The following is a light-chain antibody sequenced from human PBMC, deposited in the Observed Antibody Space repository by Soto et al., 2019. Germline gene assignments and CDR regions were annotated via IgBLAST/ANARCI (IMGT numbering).Light chain of an antibody. J-gene: IGKJ1*01. CDR2: AAS. Sequence: EIVLTQSPGTLSFSPGERATLSCRASQSVGSNFLAWYRQKSGQAPSLLLHAASMRATGIPDRFSGSGSGTDFTLIISRLEPEDFEVYYCQQYGSAPLTFGQGTEVEIK. CDR3: QQYGSAPLT. V-gene: IGKV3-20*01. CDR1: QSVGSNF.